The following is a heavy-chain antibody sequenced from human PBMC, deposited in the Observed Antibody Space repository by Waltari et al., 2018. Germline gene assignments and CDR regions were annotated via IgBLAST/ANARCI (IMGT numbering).Heavy chain of an antibody. D-gene: IGHD3-22*01. CDR2: IYTSGST. Sequence: QVQLQESGPGLVTPSETLSLTCTVPGCSISRYYWSWIRQPAGKGLEWIGRIYTSGSTNYNPSLKSRVTMSLDTSKNQFSLKLNSVTAADTAVYYCARGSSGYYYGWGQGTLVTVSS. J-gene: IGHJ4*02. CDR1: GCSISRYY. CDR3: ARGSSGYYYG. V-gene: IGHV4-4*07.